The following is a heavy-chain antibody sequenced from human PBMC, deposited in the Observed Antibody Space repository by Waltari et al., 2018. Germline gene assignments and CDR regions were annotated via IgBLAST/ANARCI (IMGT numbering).Heavy chain of an antibody. CDR1: GYTFTDYY. D-gene: IGHD6-13*01. Sequence: EVQLVQSGAEVKKPGATVKISCKVSGYTFTDYYMHWVQQAPGKGLEWMGLVDPKEGEKIYAKKFQGRVTITAGKATSTADMGRGSLRSEDTAVYYCARGNRYSSSWYLWGWFDPWGQGTLVTVSS. CDR3: ARGNRYSSSWYLWGWFDP. V-gene: IGHV1-69-2*01. CDR2: VDPKEGEK. J-gene: IGHJ5*02.